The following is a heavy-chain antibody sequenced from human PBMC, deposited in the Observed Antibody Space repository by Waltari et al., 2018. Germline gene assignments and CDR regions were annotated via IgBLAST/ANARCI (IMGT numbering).Heavy chain of an antibody. CDR3: VRDKSGGYYDY. J-gene: IGHJ4*02. CDR1: GFTSTAHY. Sequence: EVQVVESGGGLVQPGGSPRLSCAAAGFTSTAHYMNWVRQAPGKGLEWVGLIRNRARSFTTDYAASVEGRFAISRDDSKNLLYLQMNSLKTEDTAVYYCVRDKSGGYYDYWGQGTLVTVSS. CDR2: IRNRARSFTT. D-gene: IGHD1-26*01. V-gene: IGHV3-72*01.